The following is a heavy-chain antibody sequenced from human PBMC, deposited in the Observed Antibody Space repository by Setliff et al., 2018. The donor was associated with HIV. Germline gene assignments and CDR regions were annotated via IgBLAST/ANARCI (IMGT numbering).Heavy chain of an antibody. D-gene: IGHD1-26*01. V-gene: IGHV4-39*01. CDR1: GGSISSSSYY. CDR3: ARQGAGRGPSFDS. CDR2: VYYSGQD. J-gene: IGHJ4*02. Sequence: SETLSLTCTVSGGSISSSSYYWGWIRQPPGKGLEWIGRVYYSGQDDHNPSLTRRLTISVDTSNNQFSLRLTSVTAADTAVYYCARQGAGRGPSFDSWGPGAPVTVS.